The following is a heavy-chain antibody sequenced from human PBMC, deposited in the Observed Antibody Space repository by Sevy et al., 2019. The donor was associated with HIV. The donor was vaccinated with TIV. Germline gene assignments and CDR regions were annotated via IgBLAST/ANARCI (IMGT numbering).Heavy chain of an antibody. J-gene: IGHJ5*02. Sequence: GGSLRLSCAASGFTFSYYEMNWVRQAPGKGLEWVAFIQVDGSEKFYTDSVKGRFTISRDSSKNTVYLQMNSLRGEDTAVYYCAKRPTAAWGQGTLVTVSS. CDR2: IQVDGSEK. V-gene: IGHV3-30*02. CDR1: GFTFSYYE. CDR3: AKRPTAA.